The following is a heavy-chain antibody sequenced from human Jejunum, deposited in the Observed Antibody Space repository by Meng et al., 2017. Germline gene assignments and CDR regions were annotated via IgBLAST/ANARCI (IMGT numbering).Heavy chain of an antibody. V-gene: IGHV4-34*01. CDR2: INHSGST. CDR1: GGSFSGYD. J-gene: IGHJ4*02. CDR3: ARGPNWDDRLRY. D-gene: IGHD1-1*01. Sequence: QLEPRQGGGGPVKPAESRARTCAVYGGSFSGYDWSWIRPPPGKGLGWIGEINHSGSTTYSPSLKSRVTISGDTSKNQFSLKLTSVTAADTAVYYCARGPNWDDRLRYWGQGALVTVSS.